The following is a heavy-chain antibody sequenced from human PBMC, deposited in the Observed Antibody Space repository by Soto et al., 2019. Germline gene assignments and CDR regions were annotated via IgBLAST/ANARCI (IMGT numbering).Heavy chain of an antibody. CDR2: ISRSSSYI. CDR3: ARARGTHSGTYSFWFDP. J-gene: IGHJ5*02. CDR1: GFTFSSYS. Sequence: PGGSLRLSCAASGFTFSSYSMNWVRQAPGMGLEWVSSISRSSSYIYYADSVKGRFTISRDDARNSLYLQMNSLRAEDTAVYYCARARGTHSGTYSFWFDPWGQGTLVTVSS. D-gene: IGHD1-26*01. V-gene: IGHV3-21*01.